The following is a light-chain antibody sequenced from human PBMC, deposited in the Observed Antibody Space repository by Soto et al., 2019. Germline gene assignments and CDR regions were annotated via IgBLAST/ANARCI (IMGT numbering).Light chain of an antibody. CDR2: DVS. CDR3: SSYTSSSTYV. V-gene: IGLV2-14*01. CDR1: SSDVGAYNY. Sequence: QSALTQPASVSGSPGQSITISCTGTSSDVGAYNYVSWYQQHPGKAPKLMIHDVSNRSSGVSNRFSGSKSGNTASLTISGLQAEDEADYYCSSYTSSSTYVFGTGTKLTVL. J-gene: IGLJ1*01.